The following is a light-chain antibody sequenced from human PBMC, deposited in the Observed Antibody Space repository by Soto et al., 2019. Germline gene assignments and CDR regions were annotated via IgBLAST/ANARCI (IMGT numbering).Light chain of an antibody. CDR1: SSDVGGYNY. CDR3: SSYAGSSPYV. CDR2: EVS. V-gene: IGLV2-8*01. Sequence: QSVLTQPASVSGSPGQSITISCTGTSSDVGGYNYVSWYQQHPGKAPKLMIYEVSNRPSGVPDRFSGSKSGNTASLTVSGLQAEDEADYYCSSYAGSSPYVFGTGDKVTVL. J-gene: IGLJ1*01.